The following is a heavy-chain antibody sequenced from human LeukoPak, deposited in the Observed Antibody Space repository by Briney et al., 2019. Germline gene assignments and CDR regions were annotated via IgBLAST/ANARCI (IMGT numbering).Heavy chain of an antibody. Sequence: SETLSLTCTVSGGSISIYYWNWIRQPPGNGLEWIGYIYYSGSTNYNPSLKSRVTISVDTSKNQFSLKLSSVTAADTAIYYCARGGTRLNTGGTLDYWGQGTLVTVSS. D-gene: IGHD2-8*02. CDR3: ARGGTRLNTGGTLDY. V-gene: IGHV4-59*01. J-gene: IGHJ4*02. CDR1: GGSISIYY. CDR2: IYYSGST.